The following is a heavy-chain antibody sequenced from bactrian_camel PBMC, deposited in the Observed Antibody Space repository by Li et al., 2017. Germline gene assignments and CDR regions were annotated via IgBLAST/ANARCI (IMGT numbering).Heavy chain of an antibody. CDR2: ISSIGVST. V-gene: IGHV3S40*01. CDR3: ATRDGAAYNY. J-gene: IGHJ4*01. D-gene: IGHD1*01. CDR1: GFTFSAAA. Sequence: VQLVESGGGLVQPGGSLRISCAASGFTFSAAAMSWVRQAPGKGLEWVSSISSIGVSTYYADSVKGRFTISRDNAKSTVYLQMNSLRSEDTALYYCATRDGAAYNYWGQGTQVTVS.